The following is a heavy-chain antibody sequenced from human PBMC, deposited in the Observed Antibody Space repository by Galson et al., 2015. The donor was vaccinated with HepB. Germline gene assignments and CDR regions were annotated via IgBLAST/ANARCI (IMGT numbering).Heavy chain of an antibody. Sequence: SLRLSCAASGFTFTTYTIHWVRQAPGKGLEWVAVLTYDDTFTFYADFVKGRFTISRDSSKNTLMYLQMHNLTPDDTAVYYCTRDSIVDGHPGVFDSWGLGTLVTVSS. D-gene: IGHD2-15*01. V-gene: IGHV3-30-3*01. CDR2: LTYDDTFT. J-gene: IGHJ4*02. CDR1: GFTFTTYT. CDR3: TRDSIVDGHPGVFDS.